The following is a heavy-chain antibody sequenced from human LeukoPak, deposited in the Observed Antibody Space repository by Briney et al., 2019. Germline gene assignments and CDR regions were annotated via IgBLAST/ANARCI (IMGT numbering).Heavy chain of an antibody. Sequence: PSETLSLTCTVSGGSISSYYWSWIRQPAGKGLEWIGRIYTSGSTNYNPSLKSRVTMSVDTSKNQFSLKLSSVTAADTAVYYCAREILLWFGELWGVPAGDAFDIWGQGTMVTVSS. CDR2: IYTSGST. J-gene: IGHJ3*02. D-gene: IGHD3-10*01. CDR1: GGSISSYY. V-gene: IGHV4-4*07. CDR3: AREILLWFGELWGVPAGDAFDI.